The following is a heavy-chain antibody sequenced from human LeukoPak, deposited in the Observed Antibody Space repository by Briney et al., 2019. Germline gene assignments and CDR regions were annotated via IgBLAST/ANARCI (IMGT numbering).Heavy chain of an antibody. D-gene: IGHD2-15*01. CDR3: ARGGYHHGFDI. CDR2: INSDGSDT. V-gene: IGHV3-74*01. Sequence: TGGSLRLSCAASGFTFNSYWFHWVRQAPGKGLVWVSRINSDGSDTIYADSVKGRFTISRDNANSTVYLQMNSLKAEDTAVYYCARGGYHHGFDIWGQGTMVTVSS. CDR1: GFTFNSYW. J-gene: IGHJ3*02.